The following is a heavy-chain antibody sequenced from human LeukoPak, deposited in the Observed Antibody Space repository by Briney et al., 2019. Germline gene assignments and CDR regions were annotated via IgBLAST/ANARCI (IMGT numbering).Heavy chain of an antibody. D-gene: IGHD2-15*01. Sequence: SETLSLTCAVYGGSFSGYYWSWIRQPPGKGLEWIGEINHSGSTNYNPSLKSRVTISVDTSKNQLSLKLSSVTAADTAVYYCARGDIVVVVAAEDYYYYMDVWGKGTTVTVSS. CDR2: INHSGST. V-gene: IGHV4-34*01. J-gene: IGHJ6*03. CDR1: GGSFSGYY. CDR3: ARGDIVVVVAAEDYYYYMDV.